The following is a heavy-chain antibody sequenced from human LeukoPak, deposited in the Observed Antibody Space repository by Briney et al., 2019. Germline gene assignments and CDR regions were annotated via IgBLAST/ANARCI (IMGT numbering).Heavy chain of an antibody. J-gene: IGHJ3*02. D-gene: IGHD3-22*01. CDR1: GGSISSYY. CDR2: IYTSGST. Sequence: PSETLSLTCTVSGGSISSYYWSWIRQPAGKGLEWIGRIYTSGSTTYTPSLKSRVTMSVDTSKNQFSLKLSSATAADTAVYYCARVDTMIVAFDIWGQGTMVTVSS. V-gene: IGHV4-4*07. CDR3: ARVDTMIVAFDI.